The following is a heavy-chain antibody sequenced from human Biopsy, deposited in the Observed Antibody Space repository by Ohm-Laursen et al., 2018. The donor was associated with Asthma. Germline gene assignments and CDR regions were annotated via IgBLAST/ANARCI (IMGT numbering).Heavy chain of an antibody. CDR1: GASIRGSGSY. CDR2: THYSGST. V-gene: IGHV4-39*01. J-gene: IGHJ4*02. D-gene: IGHD5-12*01. Sequence: SETLSLTCTVSGASIRGSGSYWAWIRQAPGKGPEWIGTTHYSGSTFYKPSLRSRVTMSLATSTNQFSLRLRSVTATDTAVYYCASPVNRAFGGYEWAAVFDYWGQGILVTVSS. CDR3: ASPVNRAFGGYEWAAVFDY.